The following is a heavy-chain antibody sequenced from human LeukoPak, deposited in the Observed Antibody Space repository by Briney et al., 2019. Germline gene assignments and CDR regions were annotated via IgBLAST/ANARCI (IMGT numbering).Heavy chain of an antibody. Sequence: GGSLRLSCAASGFTFSSYGMHWVRQAPGKGLEGVAVIWYDGSNKHYADSVKGRFTISRDNSKNTLYLQMNSLRAEDTAVYYCAKISAVNYDILTGYPRQENTFDYWGQGTLVTVSS. CDR3: AKISAVNYDILTGYPRQENTFDY. CDR2: IWYDGSNK. V-gene: IGHV3-33*06. CDR1: GFTFSSYG. J-gene: IGHJ4*02. D-gene: IGHD3-9*01.